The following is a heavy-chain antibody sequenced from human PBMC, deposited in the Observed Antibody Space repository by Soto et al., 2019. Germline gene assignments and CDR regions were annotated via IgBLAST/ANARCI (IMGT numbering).Heavy chain of an antibody. CDR1: GFTFTTYS. CDR2: IGSSSNYI. CDR3: ATLTYCSSASCPNYYYVMDV. J-gene: IGHJ6*02. V-gene: IGHV3-21*02. D-gene: IGHD2-2*01. Sequence: EVQLVESGGGLVMPGGSLRLSCAASGFTFTTYSLTWVRQAPGKGLEWVASIGSSSNYIYYADSVKGRFTISRDNANNSLFLKMNSLRAEDTAVYYCATLTYCSSASCPNYYYVMDVWGQGTTVTVSS.